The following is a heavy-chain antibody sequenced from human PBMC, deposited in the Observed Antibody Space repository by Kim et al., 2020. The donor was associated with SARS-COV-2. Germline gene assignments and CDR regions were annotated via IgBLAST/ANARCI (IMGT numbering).Heavy chain of an antibody. CDR3: VRGVATIPT. D-gene: IGHD5-12*01. CDR1: GGSISSYY. V-gene: IGHV4-59*01. J-gene: IGHJ5*02. CDR2: IYYSGST. Sequence: SETLSLTCTVSGGSISSYYWSWIRQPPGKGLEWIGYIYYSGSTNYNPSLKSRVTISVDTSKNQFSLKLSSVTAADTAVYYCVRGVATIPTWGQGTLVTVSS.